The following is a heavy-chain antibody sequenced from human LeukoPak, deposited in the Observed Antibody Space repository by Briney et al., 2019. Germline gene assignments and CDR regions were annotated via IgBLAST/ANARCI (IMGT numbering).Heavy chain of an antibody. Sequence: GGSLRLSCAASGFTFSSYAMHWVRQAPGKGLEWLTFIRYDTSNEYYAVSVKGRFTISRDNSKNTLYLEMNSLRPEDTAVYYCARGGTVIKALDFWGQGILVAVSS. CDR1: GFTFSSYA. CDR2: IRYDTSNE. J-gene: IGHJ4*02. CDR3: ARGGTVIKALDF. V-gene: IGHV3-30*02. D-gene: IGHD2-21*01.